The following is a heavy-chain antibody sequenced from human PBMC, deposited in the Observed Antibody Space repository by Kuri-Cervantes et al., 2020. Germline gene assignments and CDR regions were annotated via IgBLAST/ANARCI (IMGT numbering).Heavy chain of an antibody. J-gene: IGHJ4*02. V-gene: IGHV4-34*01. CDR1: GGSFSGYH. CDR2: INHSGST. Sequence: SETLSLTCAVYGGSFSGYHWTWILQPPGKGLEWIGEINHSGSTSYNPSLKSRVTISVDTSKNQFSLKLSSVTAADTAVFYCARGLAGVNQRTYYDSWGQGTLVTVSS. D-gene: IGHD2-8*01. CDR3: ARGLAGVNQRTYYDS.